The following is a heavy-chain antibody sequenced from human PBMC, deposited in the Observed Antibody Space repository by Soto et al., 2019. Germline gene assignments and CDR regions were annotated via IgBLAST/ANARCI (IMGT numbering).Heavy chain of an antibody. J-gene: IGHJ6*03. V-gene: IGHV3-33*01. CDR3: ARGLGAYYYYLGV. D-gene: IGHD2-21*01. CDR2: IWYDGINK. Sequence: QVQVVESGGGVVQPGRSLRLSCEASGFIFSSYGMHWVRQAPGKGLEWVAVIWYDGINKYYADSVKGRFTISRDNFKNTPYLEMNSLRAEDTALYYCARGLGAYYYYLGVWGKGTTVNGSS. CDR1: GFIFSSYG.